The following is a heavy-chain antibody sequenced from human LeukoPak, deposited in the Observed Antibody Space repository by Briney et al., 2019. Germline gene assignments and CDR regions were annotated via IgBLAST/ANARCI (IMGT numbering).Heavy chain of an antibody. CDR3: ANCYDSSGFFAY. V-gene: IGHV7-4-1*02. Sequence: GASVKVSCKGSGYTFTKYAISWVRQAPGQGLEYMGWIDTNTGNPTYAQGFTGRFVFSLDTSVSTAYLQISSLKAEDSAIYFYANCYDSSGFFAYWGQGTLVTVSS. CDR2: IDTNTGNP. D-gene: IGHD3-22*01. CDR1: GYTFTKYA. J-gene: IGHJ4*02.